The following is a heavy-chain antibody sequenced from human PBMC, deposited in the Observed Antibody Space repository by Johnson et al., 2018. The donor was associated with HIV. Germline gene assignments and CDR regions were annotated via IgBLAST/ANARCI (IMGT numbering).Heavy chain of an antibody. Sequence: QVQLVESGGGVVQPGGSLRLSCAASGFTFSSYGMHWVRQAPGKGLEWVAFIRYDGSNKYYANSVKGRFTISRDNSKNTLFLQMGSLRAEDTAVYYCAGAYTYCAFDIWGQGTMVTVSS. V-gene: IGHV3-30*02. CDR3: AGAYTYCAFDI. D-gene: IGHD2-21*01. J-gene: IGHJ3*02. CDR2: IRYDGSNK. CDR1: GFTFSSYG.